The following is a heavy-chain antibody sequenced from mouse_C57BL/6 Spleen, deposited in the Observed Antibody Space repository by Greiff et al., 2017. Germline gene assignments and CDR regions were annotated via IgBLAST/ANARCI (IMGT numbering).Heavy chain of an antibody. V-gene: IGHV1-69*01. J-gene: IGHJ2*01. CDR1: GYTFTSYW. Sequence: QVQLQQPGAELVMPGASVKLSCKASGYTFTSYWMHWVKQRPGQGLEWIGEIDPSDSYTNYNQKFKGKSTLTVDKSSSTAYMQLSSLTSEDSAVYYCARRGYYGFDYWGQGTTLTVSS. CDR2: IDPSDSYT. CDR3: ARRGYYGFDY. D-gene: IGHD1-1*01.